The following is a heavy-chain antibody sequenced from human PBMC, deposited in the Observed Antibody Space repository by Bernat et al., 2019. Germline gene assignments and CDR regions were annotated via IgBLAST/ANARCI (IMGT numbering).Heavy chain of an antibody. CDR1: GFTFSSYS. D-gene: IGHD3-10*01. CDR2: ISSSSSYI. Sequence: EVQLVESGGGLVKPGGSLRLSCAASGFTFSSYSMNWVRQAPGNGLEWVSSISSSSSYIYYADSVKGRFTISRDNAKNSLYLQMNSLRAEDTAVYYCARDVSGGYYYGSGSGVDPWGQGTLVTVSS. CDR3: ARDVSGGYYYGSGSGVDP. J-gene: IGHJ5*02. V-gene: IGHV3-21*03.